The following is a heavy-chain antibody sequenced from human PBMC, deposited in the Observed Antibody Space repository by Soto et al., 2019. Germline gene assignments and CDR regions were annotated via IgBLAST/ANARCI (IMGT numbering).Heavy chain of an antibody. CDR3: ARALEPPYYYYYGMDV. J-gene: IGHJ6*02. CDR2: IIPIFGTA. Sequence: GASVKVSCKASGGTFSSYAVSWVRQVPGQGLEWMGGIIPIFGTANYAQKFQGRVTITADKSTSTAYMELSSLRSEDTAVYYCARALEPPYYYYYGMDVWGQGTTVTVSS. CDR1: GGTFSSYA. V-gene: IGHV1-69*06. D-gene: IGHD1-1*01.